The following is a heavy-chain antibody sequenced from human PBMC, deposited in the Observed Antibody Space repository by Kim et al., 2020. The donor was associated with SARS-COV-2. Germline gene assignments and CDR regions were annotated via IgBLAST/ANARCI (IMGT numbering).Heavy chain of an antibody. CDR3: ARGQGLITMIVVVVGAFDY. CDR1: GGSISSGGYY. J-gene: IGHJ4*02. V-gene: IGHV4-31*03. Sequence: SETLSLTCTVSGGSISSGGYYWSWIRQHPGKGLEWIGYIYYSGGPNYNRSLKSRVTISVETSKNQFSLKLSSVTAADTAVYYCARGQGLITMIVVVVGAFDYWGQGTLVTVSS. CDR2: IYYSGGP. D-gene: IGHD3-22*01.